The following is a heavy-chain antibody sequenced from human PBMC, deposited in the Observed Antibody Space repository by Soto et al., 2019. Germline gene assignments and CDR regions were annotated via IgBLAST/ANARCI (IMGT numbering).Heavy chain of an antibody. D-gene: IGHD5-12*01. J-gene: IGHJ6*02. Sequence: PGGSLRLSCAASGFTFSSYGMHWVRQAPGKGLEWVAVISYDGSNKYYADSVKGRFTISRDNSKNTLYLQMNSLRAEDTAVYYCAKVEWPRRDYGMDVWGQGTTVTVSS. V-gene: IGHV3-30*18. CDR3: AKVEWPRRDYGMDV. CDR2: ISYDGSNK. CDR1: GFTFSSYG.